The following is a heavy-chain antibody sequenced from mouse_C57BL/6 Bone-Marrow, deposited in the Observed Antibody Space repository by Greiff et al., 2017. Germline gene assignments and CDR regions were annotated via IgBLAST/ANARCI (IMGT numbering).Heavy chain of an antibody. Sequence: VQLQQSGAVLVRPGASVKLSCTASGFNIKDDYMHWVKQRPEQGLEWIGWIDPENGDTEYASQFQGKATITADTSSNTAYLQLNSLTSEDTAVYYCTTFRRHYDYDWDFDVGGTGTTVTVSA. CDR2: IDPENGDT. CDR1: GFNIKDDY. D-gene: IGHD2-4*01. V-gene: IGHV14-4*01. CDR3: TTFRRHYDYDWDFDV. J-gene: IGHJ1*03.